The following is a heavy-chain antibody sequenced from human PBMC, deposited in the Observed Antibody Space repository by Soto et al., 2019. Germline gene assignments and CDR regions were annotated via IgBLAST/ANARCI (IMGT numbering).Heavy chain of an antibody. CDR1: GGTFSSYA. CDR2: IIPIFGTA. V-gene: IGHV1-69*01. J-gene: IGHJ5*02. D-gene: IGHD6-13*01. CDR3: AREREGDIAAAGWFDP. Sequence: QVQLVQSGAEVKKPGSSVKVSCKASGGTFSSYAISWVRQAPGQGLEWMGGIIPIFGTANYAQKFQGRVTITADESTSAAYMELSSLRSEDTAVYYCAREREGDIAAAGWFDPWGQGTLVTVSS.